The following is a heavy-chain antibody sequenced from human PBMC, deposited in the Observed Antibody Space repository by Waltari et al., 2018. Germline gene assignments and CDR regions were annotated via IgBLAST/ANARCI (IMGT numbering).Heavy chain of an antibody. V-gene: IGHV4-59*01. Sequence: QVQLQESGPSLLKLSETLSPICTVSGGSISGFYWSWVRQPPGKGLDRLGYISYTGRTNFNPSLNSRVTMSVDTSKNQFSLKLSSLTAADTAFYYCARGGGGDWEWFDPWGQGTLVTVSA. J-gene: IGHJ5*02. CDR3: ARGGGGDWEWFDP. CDR2: ISYTGRT. D-gene: IGHD2-21*02. CDR1: GGSISGFY.